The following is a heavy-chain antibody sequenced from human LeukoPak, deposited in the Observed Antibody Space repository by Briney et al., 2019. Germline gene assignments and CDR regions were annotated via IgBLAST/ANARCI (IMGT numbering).Heavy chain of an antibody. J-gene: IGHJ4*02. Sequence: PGGSLRLSCAASGFTVSSNHMNWVRQAPGKGLEWVSSISTSSTYIYYADSVKGRFSISRDNAKNSLYLQMNSLRAEDTAVYYCARDPPFIIGTTFFDYWGQGTLVTVSS. V-gene: IGHV3-21*01. CDR3: ARDPPFIIGTTFFDY. D-gene: IGHD1-20*01. CDR2: ISTSSTYI. CDR1: GFTVSSNH.